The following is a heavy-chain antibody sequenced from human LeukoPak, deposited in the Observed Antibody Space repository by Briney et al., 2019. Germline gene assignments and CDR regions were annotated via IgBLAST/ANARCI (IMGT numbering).Heavy chain of an antibody. CDR2: ISTASST. V-gene: IGHV3-23*01. CDR1: GFTFSSYA. D-gene: IGHD3-10*01. J-gene: IGHJ4*02. CDR3: AREDYYGSGSYRDFDY. Sequence: GGSLRLSCAASGFTFSSYAMSWVRQAPGKGLQWVSAISTASSTYYAGSVRGRFTISRDNSKNTVYLQMNSLRADDTAVYYCAREDYYGSGSYRDFDYWGQGTLVTVSS.